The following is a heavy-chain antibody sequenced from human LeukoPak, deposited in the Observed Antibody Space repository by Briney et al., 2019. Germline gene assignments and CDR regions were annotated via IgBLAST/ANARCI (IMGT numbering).Heavy chain of an antibody. CDR3: ARAGDYYDSSGYYNWFDL. CDR2: IYYSGST. D-gene: IGHD3-22*01. CDR1: GGSISSGGYY. V-gene: IGHV4-31*03. Sequence: PSETLSLTCTVSGGSISSGGYYWSWIRQHPGKGLEWIGYIYYSGSTYYNPSLKSRVTISVDTSKNQFSLKLSSVTAADTAVYYCARAGDYYDSSGYYNWFDLWGQGTLVTVSS. J-gene: IGHJ5*02.